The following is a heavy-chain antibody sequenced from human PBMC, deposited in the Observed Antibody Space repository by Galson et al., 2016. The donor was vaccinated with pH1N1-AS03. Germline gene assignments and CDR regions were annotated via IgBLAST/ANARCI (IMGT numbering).Heavy chain of an antibody. CDR2: IYYSGTT. CDR3: ARPLAVTDAFDI. D-gene: IGHD2-21*02. J-gene: IGHJ3*02. Sequence: TLSLTCKVSGDSISSSRFYWGWIRQPPGKGLEWIGSIYYSGTTYYTSSLKSRVTISVDTSKNESSLRLTSVTAADTAVYYCARPLAVTDAFDIWGQGTMVTIS. CDR1: GDSISSSRFY. V-gene: IGHV4-39*01.